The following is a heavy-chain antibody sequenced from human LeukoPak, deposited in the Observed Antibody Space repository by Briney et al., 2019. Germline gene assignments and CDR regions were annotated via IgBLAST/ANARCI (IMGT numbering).Heavy chain of an antibody. J-gene: IGHJ4*02. Sequence: PSETLSLTCTVSGGSISSGGYYWSWIRQHPGKGLEWIGYIYYSGSTYYNPSLKSRVTISVDTSKNQFSLKQSSVTAADTAVYYCARAPKGTKNYFDYWGQGTLVTVSS. CDR2: IYYSGST. V-gene: IGHV4-31*03. CDR3: ARAPKGTKNYFDY. D-gene: IGHD3-10*01. CDR1: GGSISSGGYY.